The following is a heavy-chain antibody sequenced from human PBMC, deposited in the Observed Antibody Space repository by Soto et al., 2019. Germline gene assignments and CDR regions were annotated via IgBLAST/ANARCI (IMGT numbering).Heavy chain of an antibody. V-gene: IGHV4-34*01. J-gene: IGHJ4*02. CDR3: ARGHGRFAH. CDR2: INHSGFT. Sequence: QLQLHQSGAGLLKPSETLSLTCDVSGGSFTGYYWSWIRQPPGKGLEWIGEINHSGFTNYNPSLTGRVTISLDTSKSQFSLKLKSLTAADTDFYFCARGHGRFAHWGQGTLVTVSS. CDR1: GGSFTGYY.